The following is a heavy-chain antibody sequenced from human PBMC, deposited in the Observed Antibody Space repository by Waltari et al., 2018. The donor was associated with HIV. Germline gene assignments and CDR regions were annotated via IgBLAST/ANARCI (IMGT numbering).Heavy chain of an antibody. CDR2: IIPIFGTA. D-gene: IGHD3-10*01. J-gene: IGHJ4*02. CDR1: GGTFSSYA. CDR3: ASLPGGYYYGSGSSQHHY. V-gene: IGHV1-69*12. Sequence: QVQLVQSGAEVKKPGSSVKVSCKASGGTFSSYAISWVRQAPGQGLEWMGGIIPIFGTANYAQKFQGRVTITADESTSTAYMELSSLRSEDTAVYYCASLPGGYYYGSGSSQHHYWGQGTLVTVSS.